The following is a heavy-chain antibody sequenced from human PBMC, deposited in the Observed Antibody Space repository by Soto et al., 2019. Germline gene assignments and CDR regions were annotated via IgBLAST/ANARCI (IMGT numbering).Heavy chain of an antibody. D-gene: IGHD3-3*01. V-gene: IGHV3-30*03. Sequence: QGQLVESGGGVVQPGTSLRLSCAASGFTFTNYAMHWVRQAPGKGLEWVAVVSYDGSNKQYVDSVKGRFTISRDNSKDTLHLQLNSLRAEDTAVYYCVNYDPYYGIDFWGQGTMVIVSS. CDR1: GFTFTNYA. J-gene: IGHJ6*02. CDR2: VSYDGSNK. CDR3: VNYDPYYGIDF.